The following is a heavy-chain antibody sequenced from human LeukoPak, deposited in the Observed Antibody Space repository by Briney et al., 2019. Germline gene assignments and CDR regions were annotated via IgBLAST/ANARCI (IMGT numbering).Heavy chain of an antibody. V-gene: IGHV3-21*01. CDR3: ARITVAPFDY. D-gene: IGHD4-23*01. Sequence: PGGSLRLSCAASGFTFSNYAINWVRQAPGKGLEWVSSITSSSAYIYYADSVQGRFSISRDDAKNSLYLQMNSLRAEDTAVYYCARITVAPFDYWGQGTLVTVSS. CDR1: GFTFSNYA. J-gene: IGHJ4*02. CDR2: ITSSSAYI.